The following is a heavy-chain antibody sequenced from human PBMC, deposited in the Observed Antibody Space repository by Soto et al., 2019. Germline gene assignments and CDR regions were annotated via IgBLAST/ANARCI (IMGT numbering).Heavy chain of an antibody. J-gene: IGHJ3*02. V-gene: IGHV4-59*11. CDR3: ARGGPLLRDAFYX. CDR1: GGSIISHL. CDR2: ISHSGST. Sequence: PSETLSLTCSVSGGSIISHLWSWIRQPPGKGLEWIGYISHSGSTTPNPSLKSRVIISVDISKNQFSLQLRSVTAADTAVYYCARGGPLLRDAFYXWGRGTIVTVS. D-gene: IGHD3-3*01.